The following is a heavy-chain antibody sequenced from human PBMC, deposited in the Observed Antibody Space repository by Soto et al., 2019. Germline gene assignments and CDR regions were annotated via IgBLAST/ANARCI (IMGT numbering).Heavy chain of an antibody. Sequence: GGSLRLSCAASGFTFSSCAMSWVRQSPGKGLEWVSAISGSGGSTYYGDSVKGRFTISRDNSKNTLYLQMNSLRAEDTAVYYCAKERGYYDILTGYRYDAFDIWGQGTMVTVSS. CDR3: AKERGYYDILTGYRYDAFDI. J-gene: IGHJ3*02. CDR1: GFTFSSCA. V-gene: IGHV3-23*01. CDR2: ISGSGGST. D-gene: IGHD3-9*01.